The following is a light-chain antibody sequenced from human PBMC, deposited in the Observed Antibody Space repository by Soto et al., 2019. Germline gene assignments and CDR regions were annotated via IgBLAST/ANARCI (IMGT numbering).Light chain of an antibody. CDR3: MQALQTPRT. J-gene: IGKJ1*01. V-gene: IGKV2-28*01. CDR2: LVS. Sequence: ENVMNQSPLPLHVTPGEPASISCRSNQSLLHSSDYNYLDWYLQKPGHSPQLLVHLVSNRDSGVPDRLSGRGSGTDFTLKIRRVEAADVGVYYCMQALQTPRTFGQGTLGEIK. CDR1: QSLLHSSDYNY.